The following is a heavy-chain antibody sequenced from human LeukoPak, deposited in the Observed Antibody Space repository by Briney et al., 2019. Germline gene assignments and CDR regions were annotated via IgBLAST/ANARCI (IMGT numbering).Heavy chain of an antibody. Sequence: SQTLSLTCTVSGGSISSGGYYWSWIRQPPGKGLEWIGYIYYSGSTNYNPSLKSRITISVDTSKNQFSLKLSSVTAADTAVYYCARVRSSDDAFDIWGQGTLVTVSS. D-gene: IGHD6-6*01. CDR3: ARVRSSDDAFDI. V-gene: IGHV4-61*08. CDR2: IYYSGST. CDR1: GGSISSGGYY. J-gene: IGHJ3*02.